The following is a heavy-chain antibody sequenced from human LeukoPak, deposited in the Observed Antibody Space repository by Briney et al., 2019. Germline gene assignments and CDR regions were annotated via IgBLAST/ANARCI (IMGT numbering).Heavy chain of an antibody. D-gene: IGHD6-19*01. Sequence: GGSLRLSCAASGFTFSSYDMHWVRHATGKGLEWVSGIGTAGDTYYPGSVKGRFTISRGNSRNTLYLQMNSLRVDDTAIYYCAKDRSPGAVAGTWAENWGQGTLVTVSS. CDR2: IGTAGDT. CDR3: AKDRSPGAVAGTWAEN. V-gene: IGHV3-13*01. J-gene: IGHJ4*02. CDR1: GFTFSSYD.